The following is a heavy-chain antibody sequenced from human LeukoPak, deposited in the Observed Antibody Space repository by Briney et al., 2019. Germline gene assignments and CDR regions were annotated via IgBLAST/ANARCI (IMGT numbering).Heavy chain of an antibody. J-gene: IGHJ4*02. Sequence: SETLSLTCTVSGGSISSYYWSWIRQSPGKGLEWIGFIYYSGSTTYNPSLKSRATISVDTSKNQFSLKLSSVTAADTAVYYCARDKEGTSCYDYWGQGTLVTVSS. V-gene: IGHV4-59*01. CDR3: ARDKEGTSCYDY. D-gene: IGHD2-2*01. CDR1: GGSISSYY. CDR2: IYYSGST.